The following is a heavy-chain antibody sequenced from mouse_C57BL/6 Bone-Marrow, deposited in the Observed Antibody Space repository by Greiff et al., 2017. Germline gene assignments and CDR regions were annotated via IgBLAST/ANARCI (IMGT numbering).Heavy chain of an antibody. D-gene: IGHD1-1*02. J-gene: IGHJ3*01. CDR1: GYTFTSYW. V-gene: IGHV1-64*01. Sequence: QVQLQQPGAELVQPGASVKLSCKASGYTFTSYWMHWVQQRPGQGLEWIGMIHPNSGSSNYNEKIKSKATLTVDKSTSTAYTQLRGLTSENSAVYDSARQGGSYRAWFAYWGQGTLVTVSA. CDR2: IHPNSGSS. CDR3: ARQGGSYRAWFAY.